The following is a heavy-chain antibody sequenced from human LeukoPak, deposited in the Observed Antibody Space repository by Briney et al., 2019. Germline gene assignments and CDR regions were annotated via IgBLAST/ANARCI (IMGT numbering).Heavy chain of an antibody. CDR1: GFTVSSNY. Sequence: GGSLRFSCAASGFTVSSNYMSWVRQAPGKGLEWVSVIYSGGSTYYADSVKGRFTISRDNSKNTLYLQMNSLRAEDTAVYYCARATEGAFDIWGQGTMVTVSS. CDR2: IYSGGST. V-gene: IGHV3-66*02. CDR3: ARATEGAFDI. J-gene: IGHJ3*02.